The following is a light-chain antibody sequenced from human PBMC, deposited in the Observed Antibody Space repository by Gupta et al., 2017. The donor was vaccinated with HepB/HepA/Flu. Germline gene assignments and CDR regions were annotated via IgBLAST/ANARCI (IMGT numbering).Light chain of an antibody. Sequence: LVMPHSPATLSVSPGERATLSCRASQSISTNLAWYQQKPGKAPRPLIYGAFTWATGIPARFSGSGSGTEFTLTISSLQSEDFAVYFCQQYNNWPLTFGGGTKVEI. CDR3: QQYNNWPLT. CDR2: GAF. V-gene: IGKV3-15*01. J-gene: IGKJ4*01. CDR1: QSISTN.